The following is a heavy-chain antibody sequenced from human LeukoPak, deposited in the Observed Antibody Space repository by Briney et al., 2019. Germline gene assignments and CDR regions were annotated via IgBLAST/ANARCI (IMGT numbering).Heavy chain of an antibody. CDR1: GFTFSSYA. V-gene: IGHV3-23*01. D-gene: IGHD6-19*01. CDR2: ISGSGGST. CDR3: AKGSSGWYSVGLSGGFDY. J-gene: IGHJ4*02. Sequence: PGGSLRLSCAASGFTFSSYAMSWVRQAPGKGLEWVSAISGSGGSTYYADSVKGRLTISRDNSKNTLYLQMNSLRAEDTAVYYCAKGSSGWYSVGLSGGFDYWGQGTLVTVSS.